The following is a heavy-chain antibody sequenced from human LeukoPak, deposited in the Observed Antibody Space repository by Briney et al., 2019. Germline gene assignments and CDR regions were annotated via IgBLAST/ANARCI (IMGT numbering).Heavy chain of an antibody. D-gene: IGHD5-12*01. V-gene: IGHV3-74*01. CDR1: GFTFSSYW. Sequence: GGSLRLSCAASGFTFSSYWMHWVRQAPGKGLVWVSRINSDGSSTSYADSVKGRFTISRDNAKNTLYLQMNSLRDEDTAVYYCARARPGYYFGYWGQGTLVTVSS. CDR3: ARARPGYYFGY. CDR2: INSDGSST. J-gene: IGHJ4*02.